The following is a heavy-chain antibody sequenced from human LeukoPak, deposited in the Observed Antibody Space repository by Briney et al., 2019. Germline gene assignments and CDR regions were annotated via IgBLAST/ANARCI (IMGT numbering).Heavy chain of an antibody. CDR2: TYYSGST. J-gene: IGHJ5*02. D-gene: IGHD4/OR15-4a*01. Sequence: SETLSLTCTVSGGSISSGDYYWSWIRQPPGKGPEWIGYTYYSGSTYYHPSLKSRVTISVDTSKNQFSLKLSSVTAADTAVYYCARYSANYVRFDPWGQGTLVTVSS. CDR1: GGSISSGDYY. V-gene: IGHV4-30-4*01. CDR3: ARYSANYVRFDP.